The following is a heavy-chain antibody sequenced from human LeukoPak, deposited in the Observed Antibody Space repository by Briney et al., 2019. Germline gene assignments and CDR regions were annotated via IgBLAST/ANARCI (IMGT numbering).Heavy chain of an antibody. V-gene: IGHV4-30-2*01. D-gene: IGHD2-21*01. J-gene: IGHJ3*02. Sequence: SETLSLTCAVSGGSISSGGYSWSWIRQPPGKGLEWIGYIYHSGSTYYNPSLKSRVTISVDRSKNQFSLKLSSVTAADTAVYYCARDLWPGSLNDAFDIWGQGTMVTVSS. CDR3: ARDLWPGSLNDAFDI. CDR1: GGSISSGGYS. CDR2: IYHSGST.